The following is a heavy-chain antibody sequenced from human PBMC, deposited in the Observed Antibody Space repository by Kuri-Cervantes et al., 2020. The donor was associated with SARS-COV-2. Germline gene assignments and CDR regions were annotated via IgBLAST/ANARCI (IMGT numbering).Heavy chain of an antibody. CDR1: GYTFTSYD. Sequence: ASVKVSCKASGYTFTSYDINWVRQATGQGLEWMGWMNPNSGNTGYAQKFQGRVTITRNTSISTAYMELSRLRSEDTAVYYCARSVTKDFWSGVDIWGQGTMVTVSS. D-gene: IGHD3-3*01. V-gene: IGHV1-8*03. CDR2: MNPNSGNT. J-gene: IGHJ3*02. CDR3: ARSVTKDFWSGVDI.